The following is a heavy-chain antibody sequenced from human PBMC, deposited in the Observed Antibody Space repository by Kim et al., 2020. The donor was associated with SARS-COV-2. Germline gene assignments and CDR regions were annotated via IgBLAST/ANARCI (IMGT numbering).Heavy chain of an antibody. CDR1: GGSISSGGYS. CDR3: ARVKEVTTGDRWFDP. D-gene: IGHD4-17*01. CDR2: IYYSGST. Sequence: SQTLSLTCAVSGGSISSGGYSWSWIRQPPGKGLEWIGYIYYSGSTYYNPSLKSRVTISVDRSKNQFSLKLSSVTAADTAVYYCARVKEVTTGDRWFDPWGQGTLVTVSS. V-gene: IGHV4-30-2*01. J-gene: IGHJ5*02.